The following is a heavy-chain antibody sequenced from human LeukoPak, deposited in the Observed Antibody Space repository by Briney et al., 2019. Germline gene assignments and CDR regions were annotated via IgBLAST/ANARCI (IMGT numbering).Heavy chain of an antibody. J-gene: IGHJ6*02. Sequence: GGSLRLSCAASGFTFSSYAMPWVRQAPGKGLEWVAVISYDGSNKYYADSVKGRFTISRDNSKNTLYLQMNSLRAEDTAVYYCAREPGYCSGGSCYYYYGMDVWGQGTTVTVSS. V-gene: IGHV3-30-3*01. CDR1: GFTFSSYA. D-gene: IGHD2-15*01. CDR2: ISYDGSNK. CDR3: AREPGYCSGGSCYYYYGMDV.